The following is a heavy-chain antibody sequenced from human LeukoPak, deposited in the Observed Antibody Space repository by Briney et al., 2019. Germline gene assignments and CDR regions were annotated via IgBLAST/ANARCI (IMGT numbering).Heavy chain of an antibody. V-gene: IGHV3-33*01. CDR2: IWYGGSNK. J-gene: IGHJ6*02. CDR1: GFTFSSYG. Sequence: GRSLRLSCAASGFTFSSYGMHWVRQAPGKGLEWVAVIWYGGSNKYYADSVKGRFTISRDNSKNTLYLQMNSLRAEDAAVYYCARDIEEQQLVAGAYGMDVWGQGTTVTVSS. D-gene: IGHD6-13*01. CDR3: ARDIEEQQLVAGAYGMDV.